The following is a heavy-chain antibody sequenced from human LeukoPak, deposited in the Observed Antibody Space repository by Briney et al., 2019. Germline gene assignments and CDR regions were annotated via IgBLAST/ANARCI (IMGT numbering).Heavy chain of an antibody. J-gene: IGHJ3*01. CDR2: IYYSGST. D-gene: IGHD1-26*01. CDR3: ARHLRRYSGTYSD. V-gene: IGHV4-59*08. Sequence: KASETLSLTCTVSGGSISSYYWSWIRQPPGKGLEWIGYIYYSGSTNYNPSLKSRVTISVDTSKNQFSLKLSSVTAADTAVYYCARHLRRYSGTYSDWGQGTMVTVSS. CDR1: GGSISSYY.